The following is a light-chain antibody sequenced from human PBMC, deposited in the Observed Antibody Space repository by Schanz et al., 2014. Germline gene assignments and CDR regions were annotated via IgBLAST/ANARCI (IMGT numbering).Light chain of an antibody. CDR2: STN. CDR3: VLYMGSGISV. CDR1: SGSVSTSDY. V-gene: IGLV8-61*01. J-gene: IGLJ2*01. Sequence: QTVVTQEPSFSVSPGGTVTLTCGLSSGSVSTSDYPSWYQQTPGQGPRTLIYSTNTRSSGVPDRFSGSILGNKAALTITGAQADDESDYYCVLYMGSGISVFGGGTKVTVL.